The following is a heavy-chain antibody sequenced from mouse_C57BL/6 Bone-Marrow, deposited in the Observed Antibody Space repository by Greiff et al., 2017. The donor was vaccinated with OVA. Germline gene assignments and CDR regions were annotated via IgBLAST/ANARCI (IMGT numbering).Heavy chain of an antibody. J-gene: IGHJ4*01. V-gene: IGHV8-12*01. CDR1: GFSLSTSGMG. CDR3: ARRASIYDGYPFYAMDY. CDR2: IYWDDDK. Sequence: QVTLKESGPGILQSSQTLSLTCSFSGFSLSTSGMGVSWIRQPSGKGLEWLAHIYWDDDKRYNPSLKSRLTISKDTSRNQVFLKITSVDTADTATYYCARRASIYDGYPFYAMDYWGQGTSVTVSS. D-gene: IGHD2-3*01.